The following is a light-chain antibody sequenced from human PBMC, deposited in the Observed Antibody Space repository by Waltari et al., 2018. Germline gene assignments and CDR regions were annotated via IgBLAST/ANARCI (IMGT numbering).Light chain of an antibody. Sequence: EIVLTQSPATLSLSPGETATLSCRASQTVRTFLAWYQQKPGQAPRLLIFDASSRAPGIPAKFRGSGSGTDFTLTVSNLEPEDFAVYYCQQRSNWPYTFGQGTRVDIK. V-gene: IGKV3-11*01. J-gene: IGKJ2*01. CDR2: DAS. CDR3: QQRSNWPYT. CDR1: QTVRTF.